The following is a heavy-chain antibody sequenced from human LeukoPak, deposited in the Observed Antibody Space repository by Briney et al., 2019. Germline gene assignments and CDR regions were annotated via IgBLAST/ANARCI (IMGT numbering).Heavy chain of an antibody. CDR3: ANFEY. CDR2: IYYSGST. J-gene: IGHJ4*02. Sequence: PSETLSLTCTVSGYSISSGYYWGWIRQPPGKGLEWIGSIYYSGSTYYNPSLKSRVTISVDTSKNQFSLKLSSVTAADTAVYYCANFEYWGQGTLVTVSS. CDR1: GYSISSGYY. V-gene: IGHV4-38-2*02.